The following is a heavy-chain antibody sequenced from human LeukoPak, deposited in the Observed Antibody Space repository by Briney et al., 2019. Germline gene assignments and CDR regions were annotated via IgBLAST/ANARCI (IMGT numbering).Heavy chain of an antibody. CDR3: ARGPYDSSGYPY. J-gene: IGHJ4*02. D-gene: IGHD3-22*01. CDR1: GGSFSGYY. CDR2: INHSGST. V-gene: IGHV4-34*01. Sequence: SETLSHTCAVYGGSFSGYYWSWIRQPPGKGLEWIGEINHSGSTNYNPSLKSRVTISVDTSKNQFSLKLSSVTAADTAVYYCARGPYDSSGYPYWGQGTLVTVSS.